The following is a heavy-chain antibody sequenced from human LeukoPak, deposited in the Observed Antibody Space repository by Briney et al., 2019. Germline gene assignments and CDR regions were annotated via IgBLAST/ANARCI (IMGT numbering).Heavy chain of an antibody. CDR2: VYNSGDT. CDR3: ARLKLGAYFDL. J-gene: IGHJ2*01. D-gene: IGHD3-16*01. Sequence: SETLSLTCTGSGGSPSSDDWSWLRQSPGEGLEWVGYVYNSGDTGKNPSLKSRVTILLDTSKNQCSLKLTSVSAADTAVYYCARLKLGAYFDLWGRGTLVTVSS. CDR1: GGSPSSDD. V-gene: IGHV4-59*08.